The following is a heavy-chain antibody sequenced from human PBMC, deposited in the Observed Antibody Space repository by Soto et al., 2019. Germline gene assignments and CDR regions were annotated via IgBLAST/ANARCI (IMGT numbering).Heavy chain of an antibody. D-gene: IGHD3-10*01. CDR2: ISYDGSNK. CDR1: GFTFSSYG. V-gene: IGHV3-30*03. J-gene: IGHJ6*02. Sequence: LRLCWAASGFTFSSYGMHWFRQAPGKGREWVAVISYDGSNKYYADSVKGRFTISRGNSKNTLYLQMNSPRAEATAVYYCVQIARSYGGYYYGMYVRGQGTTVTVS. CDR3: VQIARSYGGYYYGMYV.